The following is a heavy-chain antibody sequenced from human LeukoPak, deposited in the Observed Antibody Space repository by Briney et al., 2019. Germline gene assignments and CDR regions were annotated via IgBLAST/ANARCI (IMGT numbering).Heavy chain of an antibody. CDR3: ARRGYCGGGSCSDFDY. D-gene: IGHD2-15*01. J-gene: IGHJ4*02. CDR2: IWYDGSNK. CDR1: GFTFSSYG. Sequence: GGSLRLSCAASGFTFSSYGMHWVRQAPGKGLEWVAVIWYDGSNKYYADSVKGRFTISRDNSKNTLYLQMNSLRAEDTAVYYCARRGYCGGGSCSDFDYWGQGTLVTVSS. V-gene: IGHV3-33*01.